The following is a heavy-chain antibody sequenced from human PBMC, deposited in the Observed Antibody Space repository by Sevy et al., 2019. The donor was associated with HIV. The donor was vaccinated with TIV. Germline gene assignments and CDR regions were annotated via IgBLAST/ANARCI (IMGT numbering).Heavy chain of an antibody. D-gene: IGHD2-2*02. CDR2: IYYSGST. CDR1: GGSISSGGYY. V-gene: IGHV4-31*03. Sequence: SETLSLTCTVSGGSISSGGYYWSWIRQHPGKGLEWIGHIYYSGSTYYNPSLKSRVTISVDTSKNQFSLKLSSVTAADTAVYYCARGYCSSTSCYTGRRYDWFDPWGQGTLVTVSS. CDR3: ARGYCSSTSCYTGRRYDWFDP. J-gene: IGHJ5*02.